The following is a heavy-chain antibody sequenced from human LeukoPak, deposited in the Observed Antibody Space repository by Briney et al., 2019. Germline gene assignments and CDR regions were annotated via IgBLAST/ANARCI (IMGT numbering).Heavy chain of an antibody. CDR2: VSGSGSTV. J-gene: IGHJ4*02. CDR1: GFTFSDHI. CDR3: VRQFAS. Sequence: GGSLGLSCAASGFTFSDHIMNWVRQLPGKRLEWVAYVSGSGSTVYYADSVKGRFTISRDNGKSSLYLQMNNLRVEDTALYYCVRQFASWGQGTLVTVSS. V-gene: IGHV3-48*01.